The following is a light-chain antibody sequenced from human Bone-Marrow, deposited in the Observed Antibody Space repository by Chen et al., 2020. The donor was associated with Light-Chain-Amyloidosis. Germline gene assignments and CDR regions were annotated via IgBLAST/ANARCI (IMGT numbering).Light chain of an antibody. CDR1: SSDVGSYNL. Sequence: QSALTQPASVSGSPGQSITISCTGTSSDVGSYNLVSWYQQHPGKAPKLMIYDDNKRPSWVSNRFSGSKSGNTASLTLSGLQADDEADYYCCSYAGSSTWVFGGGTKLTVL. V-gene: IGLV2-23*01. CDR3: CSYAGSSTWV. CDR2: DDN. J-gene: IGLJ3*02.